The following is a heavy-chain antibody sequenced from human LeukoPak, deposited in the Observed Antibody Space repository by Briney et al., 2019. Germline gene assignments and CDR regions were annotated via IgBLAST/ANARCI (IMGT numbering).Heavy chain of an antibody. V-gene: IGHV3-53*01. CDR2: IYSGGST. CDR3: ATGNPVAIASYYSGRDF. D-gene: IGHD1-14*01. Sequence: PGGSLRLSCAASGFTVSSNYMSWVRQAPGKGLEWVSVIYSGGSTYYADSVKGRFTISRGNSKNTLYLQMNSLRAEDTAVYYCATGNPVAIASYYSGRDFWGQGTTVTVS. CDR1: GFTVSSNY. J-gene: IGHJ6*02.